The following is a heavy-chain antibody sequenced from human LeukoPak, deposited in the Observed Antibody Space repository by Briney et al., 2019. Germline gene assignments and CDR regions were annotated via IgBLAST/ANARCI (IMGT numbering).Heavy chain of an antibody. V-gene: IGHV3-21*01. D-gene: IGHD3-10*01. CDR1: GFTFSSYS. Sequence: PGGSLRLSCAASGFTFSSYSMNWVRQAPGKGLEWVSSISSSSSYIYYADSVKGRFTISRDNAKNSLYLQMNSLRAEDTAVYYCARSITMVRGVSGYWGQGTLVTVSS. CDR3: ARSITMVRGVSGY. J-gene: IGHJ4*02. CDR2: ISSSSSYI.